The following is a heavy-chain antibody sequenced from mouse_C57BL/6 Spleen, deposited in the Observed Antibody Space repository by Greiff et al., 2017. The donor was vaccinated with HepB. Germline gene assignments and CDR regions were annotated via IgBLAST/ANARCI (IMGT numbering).Heavy chain of an antibody. CDR2: INYDGSST. J-gene: IGHJ4*01. Sequence: DVMLVESEGGLVQPGSSMKLSCTASGFTFSDYYMAWVRQVPEKGLEWVANINYDGSSTYYLDSLKSRFIISRDNAKNILYLQMSSLKSEDTATYYCARDRYYGSSQPYAMDYWGQGTSVTVSS. D-gene: IGHD1-1*01. V-gene: IGHV5-16*01. CDR3: ARDRYYGSSQPYAMDY. CDR1: GFTFSDYY.